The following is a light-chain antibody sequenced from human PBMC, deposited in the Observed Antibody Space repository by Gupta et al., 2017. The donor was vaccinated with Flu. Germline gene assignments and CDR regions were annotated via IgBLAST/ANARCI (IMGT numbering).Light chain of an antibody. CDR2: GAS. Sequence: ELVLTQSPDTLSLSPRERVTLSCSASQSVPSTYLAWYQQRPGQAPRLLISGASIRATGIPDRFSGTGSGTDFTLPTTRLEPEDSAVYFCQQYFTSPQVTFGQGARLEIK. CDR3: QQYFTSPQVT. J-gene: IGKJ5*01. V-gene: IGKV3-20*01. CDR1: QSVPSTY.